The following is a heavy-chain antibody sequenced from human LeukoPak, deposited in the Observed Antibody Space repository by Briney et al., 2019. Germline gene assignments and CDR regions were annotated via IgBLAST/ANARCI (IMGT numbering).Heavy chain of an antibody. J-gene: IGHJ4*02. CDR3: ARTLYGAYGRAGY. CDR2: IYDSEST. D-gene: IGHD4/OR15-4a*01. CDR1: GGSIRSSYYY. Sequence: SETLSLTCTVSGGSIRSSYYYWGWIRQPPGKGLEWIGSIYDSESTYYNPSLKSRVTISVDTSKNQFSPKLSSVTAADTAVYYCARTLYGAYGRAGYWGQGTLVTVSS. V-gene: IGHV4-39*07.